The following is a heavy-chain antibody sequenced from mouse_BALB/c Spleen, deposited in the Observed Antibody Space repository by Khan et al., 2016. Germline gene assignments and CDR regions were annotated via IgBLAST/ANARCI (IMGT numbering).Heavy chain of an antibody. V-gene: IGHV3-2*02. J-gene: IGHJ2*01. CDR3: ARDWGYFDF. D-gene: IGHD4-1*01. Sequence: EVQLQESGPGLVKPSQSLTLTCTVTGYSVTSDYAWNWIRQFPGNILEWMGYISYSGSTTYNPYLKGRISITRDTSKNPFYLHLNTVNTEDTATYYCARDWGYFDFWGQGTTLTVSS. CDR2: ISYSGST. CDR1: GYSVTSDYA.